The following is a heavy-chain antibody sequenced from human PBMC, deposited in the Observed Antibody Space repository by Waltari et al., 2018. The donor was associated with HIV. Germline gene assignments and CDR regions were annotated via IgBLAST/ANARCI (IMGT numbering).Heavy chain of an antibody. CDR1: GFTFSNYG. D-gene: IGHD6-13*01. CDR2: ISGSGGST. V-gene: IGHV3-23*01. J-gene: IGHJ6*02. CDR3: VKEHQYSHSWYSYYGMDV. Sequence: EVQLLESGGALVQPGGSLRLSCAASGFTFSNYGMSWVRQAPGKGLEWVSTISGSGGSTYYADSVKGRFTVSRDNSKNTLYLQMNSLRAEDTAVYFCVKEHQYSHSWYSYYGMDVWGQGTTVTVSS.